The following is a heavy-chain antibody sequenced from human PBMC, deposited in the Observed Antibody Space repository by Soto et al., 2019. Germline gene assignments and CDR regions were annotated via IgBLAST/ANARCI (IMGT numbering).Heavy chain of an antibody. Sequence: GGSLRLSCAASGFTFSSYAMSWVRQAPGKGLEWVSAISGSGGSTYYADSVKGRFTISRDNSKNTLYLQMNSLRAEDTAVYYCAKARPHIGVVTARSTDHYFDTWGQGTLVTVSS. V-gene: IGHV3-23*01. CDR1: GFTFSSYA. CDR2: ISGSGGST. D-gene: IGHD2-21*02. CDR3: AKARPHIGVVTARSTDHYFDT. J-gene: IGHJ5*02.